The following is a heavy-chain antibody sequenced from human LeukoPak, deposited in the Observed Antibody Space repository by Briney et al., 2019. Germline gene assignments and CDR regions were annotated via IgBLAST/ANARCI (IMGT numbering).Heavy chain of an antibody. V-gene: IGHV3-30*18. CDR3: AKDFTYYYVRSGFDP. CDR2: ISYGGSNK. CDR1: GFTFSSYG. D-gene: IGHD3-10*02. Sequence: PGRSLRLSCAASGFTFSSYGMHWVRQAPGKGLEWVAVISYGGSNKYYADSVKGRFTISRDNSKNTLYLQMNSLRAEDTAVYYCAKDFTYYYVRSGFDPWGQGTLVTVSS. J-gene: IGHJ5*02.